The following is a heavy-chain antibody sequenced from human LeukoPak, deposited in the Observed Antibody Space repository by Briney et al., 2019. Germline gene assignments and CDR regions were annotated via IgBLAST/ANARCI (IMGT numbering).Heavy chain of an antibody. CDR3: ARAPSIAVAGDFDY. V-gene: IGHV1-18*01. Sequence: ASVKVSCKASGYTSTSYGISWVRQAPGQGLEWMGWISAYNGNTNYAQKLQGRVTMTTDTSTSTAYMELRSLRSDDTAVYYCARAPSIAVAGDFDYWGQGTLVTVSS. CDR2: ISAYNGNT. D-gene: IGHD6-19*01. CDR1: GYTSTSYG. J-gene: IGHJ4*02.